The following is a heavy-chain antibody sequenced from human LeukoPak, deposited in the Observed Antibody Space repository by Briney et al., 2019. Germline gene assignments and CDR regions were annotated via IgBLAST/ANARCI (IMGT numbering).Heavy chain of an antibody. J-gene: IGHJ4*02. CDR3: ARSRTGYSVDY. D-gene: IGHD3-9*01. CDR2: ISSTTGNI. CDR1: GFTFSSYS. Sequence: GGSLRLSCAASGFTFSSYSMHWVRQAPGKGLEWVSFISSTTGNIYYTDSVEGRFTTSRDNANNSLYLQMSSLRAGDTAVYYCARSRTGYSVDYWGQGTLVTVSS. V-gene: IGHV3-48*01.